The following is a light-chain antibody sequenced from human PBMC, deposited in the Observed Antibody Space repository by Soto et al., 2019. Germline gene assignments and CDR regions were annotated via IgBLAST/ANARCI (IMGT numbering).Light chain of an antibody. Sequence: QSALTQPASVSGSPGQSITISCTGTSSDVGGYKYVSWYQQHPGKAPKFMIYEVSNRPSGVSSRFSGSKSGNTASLTISRLQAEDEADYYCSSYTGSNIVFGGGTKLTVL. CDR1: SSDVGGYKY. CDR3: SSYTGSNIV. V-gene: IGLV2-14*01. CDR2: EVS. J-gene: IGLJ3*02.